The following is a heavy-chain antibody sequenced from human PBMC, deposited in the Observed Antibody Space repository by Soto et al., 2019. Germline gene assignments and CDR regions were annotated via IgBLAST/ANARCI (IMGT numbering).Heavy chain of an antibody. Sequence: QVQLVQSGAQVKNPGASVKGSCKASGYTFDNYALQWVCQAPGRRLEWMGWLHAGNGYTKYSQSFQGIVTITRDTAASTVNMDLSSLRSEHTAVYYCARVQYSRYDFKLAFDIWGQGTMVTVSS. CDR2: LHAGNGYT. CDR3: ARVQYSRYDFKLAFDI. CDR1: GYTFDNYA. D-gene: IGHD5-12*01. J-gene: IGHJ3*02. V-gene: IGHV1-3*01.